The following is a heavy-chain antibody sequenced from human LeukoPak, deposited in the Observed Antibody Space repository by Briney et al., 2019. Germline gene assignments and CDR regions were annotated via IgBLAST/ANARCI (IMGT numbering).Heavy chain of an antibody. Sequence: PGGSLRLSCAASGFTFSSYWMHWVRQAPGKGLVWVSRINSDGSSTSYADSVKGRFTISRDNAKNTLYLQMNSLRAEDTAVYYCARVPANPYYYDSSGYSYYFDYWGQGTLVTVSS. CDR2: INSDGSST. CDR1: GFTFSSYW. CDR3: ARVPANPYYYDSSGYSYYFDY. J-gene: IGHJ4*02. V-gene: IGHV3-74*01. D-gene: IGHD3-22*01.